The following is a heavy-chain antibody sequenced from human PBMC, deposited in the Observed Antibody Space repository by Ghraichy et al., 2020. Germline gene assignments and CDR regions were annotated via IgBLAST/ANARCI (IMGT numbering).Heavy chain of an antibody. J-gene: IGHJ4*02. D-gene: IGHD6-19*01. Sequence: SETLSLTCTVSGGSISTYYWSWIRQPPGKGLEWIGYIYYGGSTKYNPSLKSRVTISVDTSKNQFSLMLTSVTAADTAVYYCARSGGRDSGAAFWGQGTLVTVSS. CDR1: GGSISTYY. V-gene: IGHV4-59*01. CDR3: ARSGGRDSGAAF. CDR2: IYYGGST.